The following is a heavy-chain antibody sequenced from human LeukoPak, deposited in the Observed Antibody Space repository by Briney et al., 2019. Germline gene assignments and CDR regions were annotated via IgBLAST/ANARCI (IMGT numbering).Heavy chain of an antibody. Sequence: SETLSLTCAVYGGSFSNYYWSWIRQPPGKGLEWIGEINHSGSTNYNPSLKSRVTISVDTSKKQFSLKLSSVTAADTAVYYCAMPYCCAGKCDSTFGYWGQGTLVTVSS. D-gene: IGHD2-15*01. CDR3: AMPYCCAGKCDSTFGY. CDR2: INHSGST. V-gene: IGHV4-34*01. J-gene: IGHJ4*02. CDR1: GGSFSNYY.